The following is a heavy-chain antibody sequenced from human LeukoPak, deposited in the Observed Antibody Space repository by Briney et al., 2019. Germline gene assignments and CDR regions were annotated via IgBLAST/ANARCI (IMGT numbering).Heavy chain of an antibody. Sequence: SETLSLTCTVSGGSISSGGYYWNWIRQPPGKPLEWIGYTHYSGNTNYNPSLKSRVTTLVDTSKNQFSLKLTSVTASDTAVYYCARLHDFWSGYYIGASDAFDIWGQGTMVTVSS. J-gene: IGHJ3*02. D-gene: IGHD3-3*01. V-gene: IGHV4-61*08. CDR1: GGSISSGGYY. CDR3: ARLHDFWSGYYIGASDAFDI. CDR2: THYSGNT.